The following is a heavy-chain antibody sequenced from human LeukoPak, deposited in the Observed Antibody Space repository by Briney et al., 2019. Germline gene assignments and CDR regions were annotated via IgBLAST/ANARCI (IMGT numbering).Heavy chain of an antibody. CDR2: INHSGST. D-gene: IGHD6-19*01. Sequence: PSETLSLTCAVSGGSFSGYYWSWVRQPPGKGLEWIGEINHSGSTNYNPSLKSRVTISVDTSKNQFSLTLSSVPAADTAVYYCARTWYSSGRRPYDYWGQGTLVTVSS. CDR1: GGSFSGYY. V-gene: IGHV4-34*01. CDR3: ARTWYSSGRRPYDY. J-gene: IGHJ4*02.